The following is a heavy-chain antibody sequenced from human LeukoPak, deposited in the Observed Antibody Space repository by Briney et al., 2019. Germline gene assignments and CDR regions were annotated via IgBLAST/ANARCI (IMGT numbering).Heavy chain of an antibody. J-gene: IGHJ3*02. CDR2: IISSSSYI. CDR1: GFTFSSYS. V-gene: IGHV3-21*01. Sequence: PGGSLKLCCGASGFTFSSYSVKWGPQARGKGLEWVSSIISSSSYIYYADSVKGRFTISRDNAKNSLYLQMNSLRAEDTAVYYCARAATVTNPYDAFDIWGQGTMVTVSS. CDR3: ARAATVTNPYDAFDI. D-gene: IGHD4-17*01.